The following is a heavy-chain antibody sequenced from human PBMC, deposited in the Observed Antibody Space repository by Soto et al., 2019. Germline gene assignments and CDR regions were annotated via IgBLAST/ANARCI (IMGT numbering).Heavy chain of an antibody. V-gene: IGHV3-48*02. J-gene: IGHJ5*02. CDR1: GFTFSSYS. CDR3: ARVQYDISSSWFDP. D-gene: IGHD3-9*01. CDR2: ISSSSSTI. Sequence: GGSLRLSCAASGFTFSSYSMNWVRQAPGKGLEWVSYISSSSSTIYYADSVKGRFTISRDNAKNSLYLQMNSLRDEDTAVYYCARVQYDISSSWFDPWGQGTLVTVSS.